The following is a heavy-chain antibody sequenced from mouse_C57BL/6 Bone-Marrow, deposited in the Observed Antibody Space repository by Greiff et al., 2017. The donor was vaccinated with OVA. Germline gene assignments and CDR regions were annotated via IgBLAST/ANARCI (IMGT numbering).Heavy chain of an antibody. J-gene: IGHJ4*01. CDR2: IHPNSGST. CDR3: ARYYSNSYYYAMDY. V-gene: IGHV1-64*01. CDR1: GYTFTSYW. Sequence: QVQLQQPGAELVKPGASVKLSCKASGYTFTSYWMHWVKQRPGQGLEWIGMIHPNSGSTNYNEKFKSKATLNVDKSSSTAYMQLSSLTSEDSAVYYCARYYSNSYYYAMDYWGQGTSVTVSS. D-gene: IGHD2-5*01.